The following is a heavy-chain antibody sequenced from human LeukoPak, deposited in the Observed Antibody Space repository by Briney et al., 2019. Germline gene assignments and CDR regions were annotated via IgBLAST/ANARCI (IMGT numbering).Heavy chain of an antibody. CDR1: GGSISSYY. D-gene: IGHD1-20*01. CDR3: ARINWNYFDY. V-gene: IGHV4-59*08. CDR2: IYYSGNT. Sequence: SETLSLTCTVSGGSISSYYWSWIRQPPGKELEWIGYIYYSGNTNYNPSLKSRLTMSADRSRNQFSLKLSSVTAADTAVYYCARINWNYFDYWGQGILVTVSS. J-gene: IGHJ4*02.